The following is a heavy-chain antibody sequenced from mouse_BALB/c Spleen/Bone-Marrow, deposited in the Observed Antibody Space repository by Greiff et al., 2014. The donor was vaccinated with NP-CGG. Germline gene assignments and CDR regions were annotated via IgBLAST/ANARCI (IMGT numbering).Heavy chain of an antibody. J-gene: IGHJ4*01. CDR3: ARSDGNYDYAMDY. CDR2: ISSGSSTI. V-gene: IGHV5-17*02. D-gene: IGHD2-1*01. CDR1: GFTFSSFG. Sequence: VQLKESGGGLVQPGGSRKLSCAASGFTFSSFGMHWVRQAPEKGLEWVAYISSGSSTIYYADTVKGQFTISRDNSKNTLFLQMERLRSEDKDMYYCARSDGNYDYAMDYWGQGTSVTVSS.